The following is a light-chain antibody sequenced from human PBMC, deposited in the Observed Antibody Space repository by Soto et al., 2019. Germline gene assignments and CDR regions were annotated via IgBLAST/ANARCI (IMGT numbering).Light chain of an antibody. CDR1: QGVRND. CDR2: PAS. CDR3: LQDYNYPHT. Sequence: AIQMTQSPSSLSAYVGDRVTITCRASQGVRNDLGWYQQKAGKAPKLLIYPASRLQSGVPSRFSGSGSGTDFTLTVSILQPEDFATNYCLQDYNYPHTFGQGTKLEIK. J-gene: IGKJ2*01. V-gene: IGKV1-6*01.